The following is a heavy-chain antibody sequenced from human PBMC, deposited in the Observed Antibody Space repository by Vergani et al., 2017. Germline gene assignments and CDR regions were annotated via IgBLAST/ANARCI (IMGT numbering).Heavy chain of an antibody. CDR1: GFTFSSYA. J-gene: IGHJ5*02. CDR2: ISGSGGST. Sequence: EVQLVESGGVVVQPGGSLRLSCADSGFTFSSYAMSWVRQAPGKGLEWVSAISGSGGSTYYADSVKGRFTISRDNSKNTLYLQMNSLRAEDTAVYYCAKGGVVAAATFLTAWGQGTLVTVSS. D-gene: IGHD6-13*01. CDR3: AKGGVVAAATFLTA. V-gene: IGHV3-23*04.